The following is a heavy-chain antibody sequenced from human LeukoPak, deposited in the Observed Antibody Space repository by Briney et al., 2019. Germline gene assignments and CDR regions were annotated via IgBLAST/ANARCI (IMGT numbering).Heavy chain of an antibody. V-gene: IGHV3-53*01. CDR2: IYSGGST. CDR1: GFTVSSNY. Sequence: GGSLRLSCAPSGFTVSSNYMSWVRQAPGKGLEWVSVIYSGGSTYYADSVKGRFTISRDNSKNTLYLQMNSLRAEDTAVYYCARGESDYYGMDVWGKGTTVTVSS. CDR3: ARGESDYYGMDV. J-gene: IGHJ6*04.